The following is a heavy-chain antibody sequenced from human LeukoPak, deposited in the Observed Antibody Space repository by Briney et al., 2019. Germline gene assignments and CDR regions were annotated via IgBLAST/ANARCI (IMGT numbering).Heavy chain of an antibody. J-gene: IGHJ4*02. V-gene: IGHV3-23*01. CDR1: GFTFSSYA. CDR2: ISGSGGST. D-gene: IGHD7-27*01. Sequence: GGSLRLSCAASGFTFSSYAMSWVRQAPGKGLEWVSAISGSGGSTYYADSVKGRFTISRDNSKDTLYLQMNSLRAEDTAVYYCAKDGGLWVSAHWGDSWGRGTLVTVSS. CDR3: AKDGGLWVSAHWGDS.